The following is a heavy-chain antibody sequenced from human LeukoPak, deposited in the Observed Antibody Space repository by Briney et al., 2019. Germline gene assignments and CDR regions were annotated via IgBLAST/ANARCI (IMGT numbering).Heavy chain of an antibody. CDR1: GFSSSHAW. D-gene: IGHD4-11*01. J-gene: IGHJ4*02. CDR2: IKNKGDGETT. CDR3: STGQYSATHDGY. V-gene: IGHV3-15*01. Sequence: GGSLRLSCAASGFSSSHAWMIWVRQAPGKGLEWVGLIKNKGDGETTHYTEPVKARFTISRDDSKDMLYLQMNSLGTEDTGIYYCSTGQYSATHDGYWGQGTLVTVSS.